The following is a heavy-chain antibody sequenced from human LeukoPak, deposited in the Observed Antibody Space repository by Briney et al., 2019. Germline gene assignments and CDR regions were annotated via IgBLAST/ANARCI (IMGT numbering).Heavy chain of an antibody. CDR1: GYTFTDYY. V-gene: IGHV1-2*02. D-gene: IGHD2-2*02. CDR2: INPNSGGT. J-gene: IGHJ4*02. Sequence: GASVKVSCKASGYTFTDYYIHWVRQAPGQGLEWMGWINPNSGGTNYAQELQGRVTLTRDTSISTAYMDLSRLTSDDTAVYYCARWPYCNSTTCYTGYWGQGTLVTVSS. CDR3: ARWPYCNSTTCYTGY.